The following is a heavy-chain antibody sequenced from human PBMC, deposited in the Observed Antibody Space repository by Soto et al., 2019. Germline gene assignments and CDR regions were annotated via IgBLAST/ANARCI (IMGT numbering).Heavy chain of an antibody. V-gene: IGHV5-51*01. D-gene: IGHD2-15*01. CDR2: IYLGDSDT. J-gene: IGHJ6*02. Sequence: GESLKISCKGSGYSFTSYWIGWVRQMPGKGLEWMGIIYLGDSDTRYSPSFQGQVTISADKSISTAYLQWSSLKASDTAMYYCARLCDGGGSCYYYYGMDVWGQGTTVTVSS. CDR3: ARLCDGGGSCYYYYGMDV. CDR1: GYSFTSYW.